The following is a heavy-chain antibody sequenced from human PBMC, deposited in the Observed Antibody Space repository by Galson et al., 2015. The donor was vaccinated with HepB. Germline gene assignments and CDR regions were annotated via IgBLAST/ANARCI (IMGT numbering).Heavy chain of an antibody. CDR1: GYTFTSYA. CDR2: INTNTGNP. V-gene: IGHV7-4-1*02. CDR3: ARDRGYDFWSGYSPYYYYGMDV. Sequence: SVKVSCKASGYTFTSYAMNWVRQAPGQGLEWMGWINTNTGNPTYAQGFTGRFVFSLDTSVSTAYLQISSLKAEDTAVYYCARDRGYDFWSGYSPYYYYGMDVWGQGTTVTVSS. D-gene: IGHD3-3*01. J-gene: IGHJ6*02.